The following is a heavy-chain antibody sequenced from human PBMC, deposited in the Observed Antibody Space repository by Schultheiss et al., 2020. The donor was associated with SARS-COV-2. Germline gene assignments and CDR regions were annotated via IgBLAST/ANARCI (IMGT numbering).Heavy chain of an antibody. Sequence: SETLSLTCTVSGGSISSYYWSWIRQPPGKGLEWIGYIYYSGSTYYNPSLKSRVTISVDTSKNQFSLKLSSVTAADTAVYYCARSASLGVDYWGQGTLVTVSS. J-gene: IGHJ4*02. CDR3: ARSASLGVDY. CDR2: IYYSGST. V-gene: IGHV4-59*01. CDR1: GGSISSYY. D-gene: IGHD3-16*01.